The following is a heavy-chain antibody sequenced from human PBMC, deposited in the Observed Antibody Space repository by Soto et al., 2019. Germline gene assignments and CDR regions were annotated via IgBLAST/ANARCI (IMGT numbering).Heavy chain of an antibody. J-gene: IGHJ4*02. CDR1: GFSLSTSGVG. CDR2: IYWDEYK. Sequence: QITLKASGPTLVKPTQTLTLTFTFSGFSLSTSGVGVGWLRQPPGKALELLALIYWDEYKRSSPSLKSRLTITKDTSKYEVVLTMTNMDPVDTATYYCAHSRINNGGSWGAFDYWGQGTMVTVSS. D-gene: IGHD7-27*01. CDR3: AHSRINNGGSWGAFDY. V-gene: IGHV2-5*02.